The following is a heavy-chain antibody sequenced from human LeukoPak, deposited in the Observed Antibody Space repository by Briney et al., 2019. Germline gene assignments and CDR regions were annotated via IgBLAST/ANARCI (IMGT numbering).Heavy chain of an antibody. D-gene: IGHD1-1*01. J-gene: IGHJ4*02. CDR2: IYYSGST. CDR3: ARVKSQFNYYFDY. Sequence: PSQTLSLTCTVSVGSISCGDYSWSCIRQPPGKGLEWIGYIYYSGSTYYNPSLKSRVTILVDTSKNQFSLKLSSVTAAETAVYYCARVKSQFNYYFDYWGQGTLVTVSS. V-gene: IGHV4-30-4*08. CDR1: VGSISCGDYS.